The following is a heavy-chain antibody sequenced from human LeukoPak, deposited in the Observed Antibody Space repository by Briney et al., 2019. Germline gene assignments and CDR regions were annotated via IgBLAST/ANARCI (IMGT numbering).Heavy chain of an antibody. CDR1: GFTVSSNY. CDR2: IYSGGST. V-gene: IGHV3-53*01. Sequence: SGGSLRLSCAASGFTVSSNYMSWVRQAPGKGLEWVSVIYSGGSTYYADSAKGRFTISRDNSKDTLYLQMNSLRAEDTAVYYCARHLTGDAYHFDYWGQGTLVTVSS. J-gene: IGHJ4*02. D-gene: IGHD3-16*01. CDR3: ARHLTGDAYHFDY.